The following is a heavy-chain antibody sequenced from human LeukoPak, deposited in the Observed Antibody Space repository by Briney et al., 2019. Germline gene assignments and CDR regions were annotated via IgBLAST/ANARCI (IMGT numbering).Heavy chain of an antibody. CDR3: AGESPAIRGGSGSYEDDAFDI. Sequence: SETLSLTCTVSGGSISSSSYYWGWIRQPPGKGLEWIGSIYYSGSTYYNPSLKSRVTISVDTSKNQFSLKLSSVTAADTAVYYCAGESPAIRGGSGSYEDDAFDIWGQGTMVTVSS. D-gene: IGHD3-10*01. CDR1: GGSISSSSYY. V-gene: IGHV4-39*02. J-gene: IGHJ3*02. CDR2: IYYSGST.